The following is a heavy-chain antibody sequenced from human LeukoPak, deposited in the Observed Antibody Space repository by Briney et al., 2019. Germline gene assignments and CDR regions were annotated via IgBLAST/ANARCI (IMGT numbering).Heavy chain of an antibody. Sequence: GGSLRLSCAASGFTFSSYGMHWVRQAPGKGLEWVAFIRYDGSNKYYADSVKGRFTISRDNSKNTLYLQMNSLRAEDTAVYYCAKAGARGSSTGWFDPWGQGTLVTVSS. CDR1: GFTFSSYG. CDR2: IRYDGSNK. CDR3: AKAGARGSSTGWFDP. D-gene: IGHD7-27*01. V-gene: IGHV3-30*02. J-gene: IGHJ5*02.